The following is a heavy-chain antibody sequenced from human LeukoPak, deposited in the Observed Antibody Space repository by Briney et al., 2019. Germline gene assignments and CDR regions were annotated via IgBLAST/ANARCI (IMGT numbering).Heavy chain of an antibody. CDR1: GFTFSNAW. CDR2: IKSKTDGGTT. CDR3: TTRRVYSSSWYVIDY. Sequence: GGSLRLSCAASGFTFSNAWMSWVRQAPGKGLEWVGRIKSKTDGGTTDYAAPVKGRFTISRDDSKNTLYLQMNSLKTEDTAVYYCTTRRVYSSSWYVIDYWGQGTLVTVSS. J-gene: IGHJ4*02. V-gene: IGHV3-15*01. D-gene: IGHD6-13*01.